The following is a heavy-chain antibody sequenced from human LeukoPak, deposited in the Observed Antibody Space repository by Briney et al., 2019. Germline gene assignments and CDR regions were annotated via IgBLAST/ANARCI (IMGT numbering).Heavy chain of an antibody. CDR3: ARLTYYDGEIDY. D-gene: IGHD3-22*01. V-gene: IGHV4-59*08. Sequence: PSETLSLTCTVPGGSISSYYWSWIRQPPGKGLEWIGYIYYSGSTNYNPSLKSRVTISVDTSKNQFSLKLSSVTAADTAVYYCARLTYYDGEIDYWGQGTLVTVSS. CDR1: GGSISSYY. CDR2: IYYSGST. J-gene: IGHJ4*02.